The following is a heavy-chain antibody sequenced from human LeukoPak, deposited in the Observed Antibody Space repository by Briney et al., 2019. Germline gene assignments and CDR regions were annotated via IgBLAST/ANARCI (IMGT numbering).Heavy chain of an antibody. J-gene: IGHJ3*02. Sequence: SETLSLTCTVSGGSISSYYWSWIRQPPGKGLEWVGYIYYSGSTHYNPSLKSRVTISVDTSKNQFSLKLSSVTAADTAVYYCAREIVVVPAAKSPDAFDIWGQGTVVTVSS. CDR1: GGSISSYY. CDR2: IYYSGST. V-gene: IGHV4-59*01. D-gene: IGHD2-2*01. CDR3: AREIVVVPAAKSPDAFDI.